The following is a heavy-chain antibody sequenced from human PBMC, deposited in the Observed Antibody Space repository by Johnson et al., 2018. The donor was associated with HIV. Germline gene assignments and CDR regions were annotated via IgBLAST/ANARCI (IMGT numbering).Heavy chain of an antibody. CDR1: GFSFDSHA. CDR3: AREWVVADAFDI. Sequence: EVQLVESGGGLVQPGGSLRLSCAASGFSFDSHAINWVRQAPGKGLEWVSGINWNGGSTGYADSVKGRFTIYRDNAKNSLYLQMNSLRAEDTALYYCAREWVVADAFDIWGQGTMVTVSS. J-gene: IGHJ3*02. V-gene: IGHV3-20*04. CDR2: INWNGGST. D-gene: IGHD2-15*01.